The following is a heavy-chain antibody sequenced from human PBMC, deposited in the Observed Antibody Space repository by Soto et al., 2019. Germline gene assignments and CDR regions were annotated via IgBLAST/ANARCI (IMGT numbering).Heavy chain of an antibody. CDR1: GYTLNTYY. Sequence: ASVKVSCKPSGYTLNTYYLHWVRQAPGQGLEWMGIIHPSGGGSTYAQKFLGRVTMTRDTSTSTVFMELSSLRSADTAVYYCARGDGDYYDGNGYLGRHWGQGTLVTVSS. D-gene: IGHD3-22*01. V-gene: IGHV1-46*02. CDR3: ARGDGDYYDGNGYLGRH. J-gene: IGHJ4*02. CDR2: IHPSGGGS.